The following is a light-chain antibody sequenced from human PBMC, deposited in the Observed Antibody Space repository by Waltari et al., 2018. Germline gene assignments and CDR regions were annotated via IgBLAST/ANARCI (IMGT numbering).Light chain of an antibody. CDR3: QVWDSSSDPVV. Sequence: SYVLTQPPSVSVAPGQTARITCGGNNIGSKSVHWYQQKPGQAPVLVVYDDSDRPSGIPVLFAGSNAGNTATLTISRVEAGDEADYYCQVWDSSSDPVVFGGGTKLTVL. CDR2: DDS. J-gene: IGLJ2*01. V-gene: IGLV3-21*02. CDR1: NIGSKS.